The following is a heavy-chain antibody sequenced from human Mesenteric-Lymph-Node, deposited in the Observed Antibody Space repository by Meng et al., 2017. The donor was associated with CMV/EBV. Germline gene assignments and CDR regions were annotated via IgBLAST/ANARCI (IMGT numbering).Heavy chain of an antibody. Sequence: GESLKISCAASGFTFKNVWMTWVRQAPGKGLEWVAFILYDGSNGYYVESVKGRFTISRDNSKNALYLQMNNLRPEDTALYFCAKDSGVETYYLDYWGQGTLVTVSS. D-gene: IGHD3-3*01. CDR2: ILYDGSNG. CDR3: AKDSGVETYYLDY. V-gene: IGHV3-30*02. J-gene: IGHJ4*02. CDR1: GFTFKNVW.